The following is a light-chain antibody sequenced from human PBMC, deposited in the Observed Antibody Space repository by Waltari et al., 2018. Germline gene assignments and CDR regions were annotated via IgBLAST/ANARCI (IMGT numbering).Light chain of an antibody. J-gene: IGLJ2*01. Sequence: NFMLTQPHSVSESPGKTVTLSCTRSSGSIASNSVQWYQPRPGSSPTTVIYEDNQRPSGVPDRFSGSIDSSSNSASLTISGLKTEDEADYYCQSFDSSTVVFGGGTKLTVL. CDR1: SGSIASNS. CDR2: EDN. V-gene: IGLV6-57*01. CDR3: QSFDSSTVV.